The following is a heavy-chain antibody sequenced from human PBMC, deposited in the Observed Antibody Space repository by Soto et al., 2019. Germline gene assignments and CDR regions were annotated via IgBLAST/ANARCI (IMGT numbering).Heavy chain of an antibody. CDR1: GYTFTNFV. J-gene: IGHJ4*02. CDR3: ARGGTPIDY. V-gene: IGHV1-18*01. D-gene: IGHD3-16*01. Sequence: QVQLVQSGAAVKKPGASVKVSCKASGYTFTNFVISWVRQAPGQGLEWLGWISAYNVNTNYAQNFQGRVTMTTDTSTSTAYRELRSLRSDDTTVYYGARGGTPIDYWVQGTLVTVSS. CDR2: ISAYNVNT.